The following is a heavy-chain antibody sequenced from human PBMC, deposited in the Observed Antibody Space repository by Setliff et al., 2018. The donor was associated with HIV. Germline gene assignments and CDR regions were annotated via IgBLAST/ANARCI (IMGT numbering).Heavy chain of an antibody. CDR3: AKGRSGYDSRLYYYHHGMDV. Sequence: SETLSLTCVVYGGSFRGYYWSWIRQPPGKGLEWIGESNQSGSGNYNPSLKSRVTISVDTSKNEFSLNMGSVTAADTAVFYCAKGRSGYDSRLYYYHHGMDVWGQGTTVTVSS. J-gene: IGHJ6*02. V-gene: IGHV4-34*01. CDR1: GGSFRGYY. D-gene: IGHD5-12*01. CDR2: SNQSGSG.